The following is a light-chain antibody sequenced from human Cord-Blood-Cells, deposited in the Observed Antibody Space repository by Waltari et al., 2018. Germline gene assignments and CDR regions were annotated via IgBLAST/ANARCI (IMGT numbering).Light chain of an antibody. CDR3: MQGTHWPWT. V-gene: IGKV2-30*02. J-gene: IGKJ1*01. CDR2: KVS. CDR1: QSLVHSDGNTY. Sequence: DVVMTQSPLSLPVTLGQPASISCRSSQSLVHSDGNTYLNWFQQRPGQSPRRLIYKVSNRDSEVPDRFSGSGSGTDFTLKISRGEAEDVGVYYCMQGTHWPWTFGQGTKVEIK.